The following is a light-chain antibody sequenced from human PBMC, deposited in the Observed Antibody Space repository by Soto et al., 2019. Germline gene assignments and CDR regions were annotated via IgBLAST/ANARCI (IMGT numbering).Light chain of an antibody. CDR1: QSVSSSY. J-gene: IGKJ5*01. CDR3: QQYGRSPLT. CDR2: GAS. V-gene: IGKV3-20*01. Sequence: EIVLTQSPGTLSLSPGERATLCFSACQSVSSSYLAWYQQKPGQAPRLLIYGASSRATGIPDRFSGSGSGTDFTLTITRLEPEDFAVYFCQQYGRSPLTFGQGTRLEIK.